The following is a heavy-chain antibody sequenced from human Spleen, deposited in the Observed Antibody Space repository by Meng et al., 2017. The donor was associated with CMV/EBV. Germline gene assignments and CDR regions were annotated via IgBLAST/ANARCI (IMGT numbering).Heavy chain of an antibody. D-gene: IGHD2-2*01. J-gene: IGHJ3*02. CDR2: IYYSGST. CDR1: GGSVSSGSYY. Sequence: SETLSLTCTVSGGSVSSGSYYWSWIRQPPGKGLEWIGYIYYSGSTNYNPSLKSRVTISVDTSKNQFSLKLSSVTAADTAVYYCARRGGYCSTTSCSLGAFDIWGQGTMVTVSS. V-gene: IGHV4-61*01. CDR3: ARRGGYCSTTSCSLGAFDI.